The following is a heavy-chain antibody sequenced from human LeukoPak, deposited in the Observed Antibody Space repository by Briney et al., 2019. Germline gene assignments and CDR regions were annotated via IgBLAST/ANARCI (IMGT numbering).Heavy chain of an antibody. CDR3: ARRGDGGRSFDY. D-gene: IGHD4-23*01. V-gene: IGHV3-53*01. CDR1: GFTLSSNY. CDR2: IYSGGNT. J-gene: IGHJ4*02. Sequence: GGSLRLSCAASGFTLSSNYLSWVSQAPGKGLECVSVIYSGGNTYYADSVKGRFTISRDNSKNTLFLQMNSLRAGDTAVYYCARRGDGGRSFDYWGQGTLVTVSS.